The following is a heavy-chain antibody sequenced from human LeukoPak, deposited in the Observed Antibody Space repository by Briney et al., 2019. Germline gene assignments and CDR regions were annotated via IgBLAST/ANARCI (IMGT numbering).Heavy chain of an antibody. CDR3: AHEYCSGGSCSCWFDP. CDR1: GFTFSSYG. J-gene: IGHJ5*02. D-gene: IGHD2-15*01. V-gene: IGHV3-30*02. Sequence: PGGSLRLSCAASGFTFSSYGMHWVRQAPGKGLEWVAFIRYDGSNKYYADSVKGRFTISRDNSKNTLYLQMNSLRAEDTAVYYCAHEYCSGGSCSCWFDPWGQGTLVTVPS. CDR2: IRYDGSNK.